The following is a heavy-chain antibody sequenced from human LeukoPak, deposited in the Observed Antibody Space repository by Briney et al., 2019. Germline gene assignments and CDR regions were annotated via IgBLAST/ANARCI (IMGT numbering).Heavy chain of an antibody. CDR3: ARTGYCSGGSCYGTVGY. CDR2: INPNSGGT. CDR1: GYTFTGYY. D-gene: IGHD2-15*01. V-gene: IGHV1-2*02. J-gene: IGHJ4*02. Sequence: GASVKVSCKASGYTFTGYYMHWVRQAPGQELEWMGWINPNSGGTNYAQKFQGRVTMTRDTSISTAYMELSRLRSDDTAVYYCARTGYCSGGSCYGTVGYWGQGTLVTVSS.